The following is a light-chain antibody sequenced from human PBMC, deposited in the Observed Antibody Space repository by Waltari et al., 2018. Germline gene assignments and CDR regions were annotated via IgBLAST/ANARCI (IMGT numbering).Light chain of an antibody. J-gene: IGKJ2*01. CDR1: ESISTW. CDR3: QQYSYFST. CDR2: RTS. Sequence: ITCQASESISTWVAWYQQKPGQAPKLLIYRTSNLQSGVPPRFSGSGSGTEFTLTIRSLQPGDFATYFCQQYSYFSTFGQGTKLEIK. V-gene: IGKV1-5*03.